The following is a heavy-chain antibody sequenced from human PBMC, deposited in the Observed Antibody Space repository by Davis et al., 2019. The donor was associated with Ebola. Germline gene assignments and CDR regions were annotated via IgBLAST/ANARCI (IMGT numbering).Heavy chain of an antibody. CDR1: GYTFTGYD. J-gene: IGHJ6*04. CDR2: INPNSGGT. D-gene: IGHD3-3*01. V-gene: IGHV1-2*06. Sequence: ASVKVSCKASGYTFTGYDMYWVRQAPGQGLEWMGRINPNSGGTNYAQKFQGRVTLTRDTSISTAYMELSRLRSDDTAVYYCARTIFGVVIAYYYGMDVWGKGTTVTVSS. CDR3: ARTIFGVVIAYYYGMDV.